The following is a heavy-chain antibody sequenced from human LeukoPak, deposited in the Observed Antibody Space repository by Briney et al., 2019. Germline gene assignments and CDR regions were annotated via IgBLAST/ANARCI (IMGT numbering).Heavy chain of an antibody. CDR1: GGSISSGGYY. CDR2: INHSGST. CDR3: ARAGDYDYVWGSYRPAFDY. D-gene: IGHD3-16*02. Sequence: SQTLSLTCTVSGGSISSGGYYWSWIRQPPGKGLEWIGEINHSGSTNYNPSLKSRVTISVDTSKNQFSLKLSSVTAADTAVYYCARAGDYDYVWGSYRPAFDYWGQGTLVTVSS. V-gene: IGHV4-30-2*01. J-gene: IGHJ4*02.